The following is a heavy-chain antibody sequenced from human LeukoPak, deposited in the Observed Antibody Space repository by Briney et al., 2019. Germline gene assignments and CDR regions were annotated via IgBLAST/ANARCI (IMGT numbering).Heavy chain of an antibody. CDR3: ARLNDFDAFDI. J-gene: IGHJ3*02. CDR2: IYYSGST. V-gene: IGHV4-39*01. CDR1: GGSISSSSYY. Sequence: SETLSLTCTVSGGSISSSSYYWGWIRQPPGKGLEWIGSIYYSGSTYYNPSLKSRVTISADTSKNQFSLKLSSVTAADTAVYYCARLNDFDAFDIWGQGTMVTVSS. D-gene: IGHD3/OR15-3a*01.